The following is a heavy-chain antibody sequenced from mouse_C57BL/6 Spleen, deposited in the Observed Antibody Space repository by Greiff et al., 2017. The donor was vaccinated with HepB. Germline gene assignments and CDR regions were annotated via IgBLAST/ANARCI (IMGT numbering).Heavy chain of an antibody. V-gene: IGHV2-6*01. CDR3: ASGYYGSSPFAY. Sequence: QVQLKESGPGLVAPSQILSITCTVSGFSLTSYGVDWVRQSPGKGLEWLGVIWGVGSTNYNSALKSRLSISKDNSKSQVFLKMNSLQTDDTAMYYCASGYYGSSPFAYWGQGTLVTVSA. CDR2: IWGVGST. J-gene: IGHJ3*01. CDR1: GFSLTSYG. D-gene: IGHD1-1*01.